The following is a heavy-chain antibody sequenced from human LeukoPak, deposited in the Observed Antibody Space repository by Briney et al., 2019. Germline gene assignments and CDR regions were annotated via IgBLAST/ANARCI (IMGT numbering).Heavy chain of an antibody. Sequence: GGYLRRSCAASGFTFSSYGMHWVRQAPGKGLEWVAVIWYDGSNKYYADSVKGRFTISRDNSKNTLYLQMNSLRAEDTAVYYCARDSSGWYQENYFDYWGQGTLVTVSS. CDR3: ARDSSGWYQENYFDY. CDR1: GFTFSSYG. D-gene: IGHD6-19*01. CDR2: IWYDGSNK. J-gene: IGHJ4*02. V-gene: IGHV3-33*01.